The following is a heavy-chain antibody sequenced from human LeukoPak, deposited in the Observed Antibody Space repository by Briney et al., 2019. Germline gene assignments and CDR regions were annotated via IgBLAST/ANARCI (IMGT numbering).Heavy chain of an antibody. V-gene: IGHV3-NL1*01. D-gene: IGHD3-22*01. Sequence: GGSLRLSCAASGFTFSSYGMHWVRQAPGKGLEWVSVIYSGGSTYYADSVKGRFTISRDNSKNTLYLQMNSLRAEDTAVYYCAREGPYYYDSSGYQPHYDYWGQGTLVTVSS. J-gene: IGHJ4*02. CDR2: IYSGGST. CDR1: GFTFSSYG. CDR3: AREGPYYYDSSGYQPHYDY.